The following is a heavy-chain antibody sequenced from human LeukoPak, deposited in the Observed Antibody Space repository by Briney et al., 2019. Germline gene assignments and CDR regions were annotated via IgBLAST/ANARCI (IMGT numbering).Heavy chain of an antibody. V-gene: IGHV4-39*02. Sequence: PSETLSLTCTVSGGSISSSSYYWGWSRQPPGKGLEWIGSIYYSGSTYYNPSLKTRVTISVDTSKNQFSLKLSSVTAADTAVYYCARDLVTVTKGFDIWGQGTMVSVSS. CDR3: ARDLVTVTKGFDI. CDR2: IYYSGST. CDR1: GGSISSSSYY. J-gene: IGHJ3*02. D-gene: IGHD4-17*01.